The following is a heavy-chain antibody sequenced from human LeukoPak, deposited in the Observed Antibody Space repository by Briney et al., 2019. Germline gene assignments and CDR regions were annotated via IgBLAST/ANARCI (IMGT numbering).Heavy chain of an antibody. CDR1: GGSFSGYY. CDR3: ARGFGWERERGYSSSWYRAGRFDY. V-gene: IGHV4-34*01. Sequence: KPSETLSLTCAVYGGSFSGYYWSWIRQPPGKGLEWIREINHSGSTNYNPSLKSRVTISVDTSKNQFSLKLSSVTAADTAVYYCARGFGWERERGYSSSWYRAGRFDYWSQGTLVTVSS. D-gene: IGHD6-13*01. J-gene: IGHJ4*02. CDR2: INHSGST.